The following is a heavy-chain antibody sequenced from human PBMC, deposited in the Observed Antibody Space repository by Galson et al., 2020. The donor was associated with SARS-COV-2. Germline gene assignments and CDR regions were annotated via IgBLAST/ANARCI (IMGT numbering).Heavy chain of an antibody. CDR2: IWYDGSNK. V-gene: IGHV3-33*06. CDR1: GFTFSSYG. Sequence: GGSLRLSCAASGFTFSSYGMHWVRQAPGKGLEWVAVIWYDGSNKYYADSVKGRFTISRDNSKNTLYLQMNSLRAEDTAVYYCAKPGYCSSTSCSNWFDPWGQGTLVTVSS. CDR3: AKPGYCSSTSCSNWFDP. D-gene: IGHD2-2*01. J-gene: IGHJ5*02.